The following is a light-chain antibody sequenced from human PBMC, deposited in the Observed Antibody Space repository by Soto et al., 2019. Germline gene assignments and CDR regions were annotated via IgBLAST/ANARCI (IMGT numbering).Light chain of an antibody. J-gene: IGKJ1*01. V-gene: IGKV1-5*03. CDR2: KAS. CDR3: QHYNSYSEA. Sequence: DIQMTQSPPSLSASVGDRVTITCRASQSISTYLNWYQQKPGKAPKLLIYKASTLKSGVPSRFSGSGSGTEFTLTISSLQPDDFATYYRQHYNSYSEAFGQGTKGDIK. CDR1: QSISTY.